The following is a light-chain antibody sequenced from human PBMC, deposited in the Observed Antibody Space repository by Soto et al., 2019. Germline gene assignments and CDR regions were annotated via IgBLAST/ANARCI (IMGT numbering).Light chain of an antibody. CDR2: HAS. Sequence: IVMTQSPATLSVSPGESATLSCRASQSVGTSLAWYQQKPGQPPRLLIYHASTSATAVPARFSGSGSGTEFTLPISSLLSEDFAVYYCQHHFNWPPFAFGPGTKLEI. CDR1: QSVGTS. CDR3: QHHFNWPPFA. J-gene: IGKJ2*01. V-gene: IGKV3-15*01.